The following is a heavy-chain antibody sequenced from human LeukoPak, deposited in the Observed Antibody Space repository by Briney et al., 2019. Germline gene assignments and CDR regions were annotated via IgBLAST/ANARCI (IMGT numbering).Heavy chain of an antibody. CDR3: ARSSAGGWFDP. Sequence: SETLSLTCTVSGGSISSSSYYWGWIRQPPGKGLEWIGSIYYSGSTNYNPSLKSRVTISVDTSKNQFSLKLSSVTAADTAVYYCARSSAGGWFDPWGQGTLVTVSS. J-gene: IGHJ5*02. CDR1: GGSISSSSYY. V-gene: IGHV4-39*07. D-gene: IGHD3-10*01. CDR2: IYYSGST.